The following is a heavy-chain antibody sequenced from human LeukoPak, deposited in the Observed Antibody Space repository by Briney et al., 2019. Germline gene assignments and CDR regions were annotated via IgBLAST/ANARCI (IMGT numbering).Heavy chain of an antibody. CDR3: AREGEDYGDYGDFDY. J-gene: IGHJ4*02. CDR2: IKQDGSEK. CDR1: GFTFSSYW. D-gene: IGHD4-17*01. V-gene: IGHV3-7*01. Sequence: GGSLRLSCAASGFTFSSYWMSWVRQAPGKGLEWVANIKQDGSEKYYVDSVKGRFTISRDNAKNSLYLQMNSPRAEDTAVYYCAREGEDYGDYGDFDYWGQGTLVTVSS.